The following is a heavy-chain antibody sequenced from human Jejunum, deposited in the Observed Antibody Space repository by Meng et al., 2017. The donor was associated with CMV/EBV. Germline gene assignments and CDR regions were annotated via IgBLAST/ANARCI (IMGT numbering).Heavy chain of an antibody. V-gene: IGHV4-59*01. Sequence: VSGASISGYFWNWIRQPPGKAPEWIGNIDFSGTTKCTPSLKSRVTISVDTSKRQFSLKLGSVAAADTAVYYCARGWGTTSPWDYWGQGMLVTVSS. J-gene: IGHJ4*02. CDR1: GASISGYF. D-gene: IGHD3-16*01. CDR2: IDFSGTT. CDR3: ARGWGTTSPWDY.